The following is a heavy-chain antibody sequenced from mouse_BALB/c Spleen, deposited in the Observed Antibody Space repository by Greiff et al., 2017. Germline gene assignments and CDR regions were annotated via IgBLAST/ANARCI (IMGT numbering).Heavy chain of an antibody. V-gene: IGHV5-17*02. D-gene: IGHD2-3*01. CDR1: GFTFSSFG. CDR3: ARSGNDPWFAY. Sequence: EVKLVESGGGLVQPGGSRKLSCAASGFTFSSFGMHWVRQAPEKGLEWVAYISSGSSTIYYADKVKGRFTISRDNPKNTLFLQMTSLRSEDTAMYYCARSGNDPWFAYWGQGTLVTVSA. J-gene: IGHJ3*01. CDR2: ISSGSSTI.